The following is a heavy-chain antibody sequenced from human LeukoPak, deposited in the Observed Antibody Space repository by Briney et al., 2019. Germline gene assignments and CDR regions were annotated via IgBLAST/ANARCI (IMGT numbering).Heavy chain of an antibody. V-gene: IGHV4-38-2*02. CDR2: IYYSGST. CDR1: GYSISSGYY. Sequence: SETLSLTCTVSGYSISSGYYWGWIRQPPGEGLEWIGSIYYSGSTYYNSSFKSRVTISVDTSKIHFSLKLSSVTAADTAVYYCARRPGIAVAGTGTFDIWGQGTMVTVSS. J-gene: IGHJ3*02. D-gene: IGHD6-19*01. CDR3: ARRPGIAVAGTGTFDI.